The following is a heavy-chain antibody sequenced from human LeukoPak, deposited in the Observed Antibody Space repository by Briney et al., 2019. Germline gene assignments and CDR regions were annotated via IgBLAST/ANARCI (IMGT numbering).Heavy chain of an antibody. J-gene: IGHJ3*02. V-gene: IGHV1-69*04. Sequence: SVKVSCKASGGTFSSYAISWVRQAPGQGLEWMGRIIPILGIANYAQKFQGRVTITADKSTSTAYMELSSLRSEDTAVYYCARSQGWGSVDAFDIWGQGTMVTVSS. CDR3: ARSQGWGSVDAFDI. CDR2: IIPILGIA. CDR1: GGTFSSYA. D-gene: IGHD7-27*01.